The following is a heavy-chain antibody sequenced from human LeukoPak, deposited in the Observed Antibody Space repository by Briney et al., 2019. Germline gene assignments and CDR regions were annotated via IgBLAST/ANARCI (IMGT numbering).Heavy chain of an antibody. CDR1: GGSISSYY. V-gene: IGHV4-59*01. CDR3: AREVRYYGDPNDAFDI. D-gene: IGHD4-17*01. J-gene: IGHJ3*02. CDR2: IYYSGST. Sequence: SETLSLTCTVSGGSISSYYWSWIRQPPGKGLEWIGYIYYSGSTNYNPSLKSRVTISVDTSKNQSSLKLSSVTAADTAVYYCAREVRYYGDPNDAFDIWGQGTMVTVSS.